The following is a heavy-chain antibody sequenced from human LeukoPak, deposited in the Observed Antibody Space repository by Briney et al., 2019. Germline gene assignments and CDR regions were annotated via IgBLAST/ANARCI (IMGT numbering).Heavy chain of an antibody. J-gene: IGHJ6*03. CDR3: ARGGAPPSYGADPDYYYYYYMDV. CDR1: GGSISSYY. V-gene: IGHV4-4*07. D-gene: IGHD4-17*01. CDR2: IYTSGST. Sequence: PSETLSLTCTVSGGSISSYYWSWIRQPPGKGLEWIGRIYTSGSTNYNPSLKSRVTMSVDTSKNQFSLKLSSVTAADTAVYYCARGGAPPSYGADPDYYYYYYMDVWGKGTTVTVSS.